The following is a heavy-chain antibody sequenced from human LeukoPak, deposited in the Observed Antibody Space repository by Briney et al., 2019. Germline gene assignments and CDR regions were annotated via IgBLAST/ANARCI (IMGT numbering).Heavy chain of an antibody. V-gene: IGHV3-21*01. CDR3: ARSPNYCSGGSCYHYYYYMDV. D-gene: IGHD2-15*01. J-gene: IGHJ6*03. CDR1: AFSLNAYN. Sequence: GGSLRLSCAASAFSLNAYNMNWVRQAPGKGLEWVSSISYTGTYIYYADSVKGRFTISRDNSKNTLYLQMNSLRAEDTAVYYCARSPNYCSGGSCYHYYYYMDVWGKGTTVAVSS. CDR2: ISYTGTYI.